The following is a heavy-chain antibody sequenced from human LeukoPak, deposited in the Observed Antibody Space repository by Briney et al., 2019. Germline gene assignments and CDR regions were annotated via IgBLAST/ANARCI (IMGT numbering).Heavy chain of an antibody. CDR1: GGSISSGGYY. J-gene: IGHJ4*02. V-gene: IGHV4-31*03. CDR2: TYHSGYT. D-gene: IGHD6-13*01. Sequence: PSQTLSLTCTVSGGSISSGGYYWSWIRQHPRKGLEWIGYTYHSGYTYYNPSLKSRVTISVDTSKNQFSLKLSSVIAADTAVYYCARVIAAAADYWGQGTLVIVSS. CDR3: ARVIAAAADY.